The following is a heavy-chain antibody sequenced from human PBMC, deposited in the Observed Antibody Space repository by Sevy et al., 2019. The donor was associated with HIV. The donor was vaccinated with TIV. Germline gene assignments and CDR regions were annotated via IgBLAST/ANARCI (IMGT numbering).Heavy chain of an antibody. CDR2: ISGSARST. J-gene: IGHJ4*02. D-gene: IGHD3-22*01. Sequence: GGSLRLSCAASGFTFTSYAMSWVRQAPGKGLEWVSAISGSARSTCYADSVKGRYTSARDNSKNTWYLVLNGLRAEDTAIYYCAKDGHYYDSSGDYLNSFDYWGQGTLVTVSS. CDR1: GFTFTSYA. CDR3: AKDGHYYDSSGDYLNSFDY. V-gene: IGHV3-23*01.